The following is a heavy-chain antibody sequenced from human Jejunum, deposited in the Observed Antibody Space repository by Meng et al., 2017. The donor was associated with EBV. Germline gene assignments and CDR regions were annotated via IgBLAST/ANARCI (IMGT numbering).Heavy chain of an antibody. V-gene: IGHV4-4*02. CDR2: MHPGGST. CDR3: AKSNDYSLNS. D-gene: IGHD4-11*01. Sequence: QAQVQESGPGVGNPSRPTSLTCAASGDSTSSSHWWSWVRQPPGKGLEWIGEMHPGGSTNYNPSLKSRVTISVDNSKNQFSLKLTSVTAADTAVYYCAKSNDYSLNSWGQGTLVTVSS. CDR1: GDSTSSSHW. J-gene: IGHJ4*02.